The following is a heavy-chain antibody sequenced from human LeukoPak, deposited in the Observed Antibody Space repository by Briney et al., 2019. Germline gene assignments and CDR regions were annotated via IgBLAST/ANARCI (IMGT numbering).Heavy chain of an antibody. CDR1: GFTFSSYE. CDR2: ISSSGSTI. CDR3: ARDGREYNWFDP. Sequence: GGSLRLSCAASGFTFSSYEMNWVRQAPGKGLEWVSYISSSGSTIYYADSVKGRFTISRDNAKNSLYLQMDSLRAEDTAVYYCARDGREYNWFDPWGQGTLVTVSS. V-gene: IGHV3-48*03. D-gene: IGHD3-10*01. J-gene: IGHJ5*02.